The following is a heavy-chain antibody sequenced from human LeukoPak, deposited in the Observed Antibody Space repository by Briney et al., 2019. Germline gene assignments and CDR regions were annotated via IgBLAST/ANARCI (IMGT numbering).Heavy chain of an antibody. V-gene: IGHV1-46*01. CDR2: INPSDGYT. CDR3: ARAVAGTRDGMDV. Sequence: ASVKVSCKASEYTFTNYYIHWVRQARGQGLEWMGMINPSDGYTRYPRNFQGRVTITRDTSTSIVYMELSSLRSEDTAVYYCARAVAGTRDGMDVWGQGTTVTVSS. D-gene: IGHD6-19*01. J-gene: IGHJ6*02. CDR1: EYTFTNYY.